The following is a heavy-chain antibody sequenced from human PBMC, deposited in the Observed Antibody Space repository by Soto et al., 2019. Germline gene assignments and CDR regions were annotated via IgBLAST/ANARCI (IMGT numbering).Heavy chain of an antibody. J-gene: IGHJ4*02. CDR3: ASLRREAVAGPHFDY. CDR1: GFTFSSYA. Sequence: GGSLRLSCAASGFTFSSYAMHWVRQAPGKGLEWVAVISYDGSNKYYADSVKGRFTISRDNSKNTLYLQMNSLRAEDTAVYYCASLRREAVAGPHFDYWGQGTLVTVSS. V-gene: IGHV3-30-3*01. D-gene: IGHD6-19*01. CDR2: ISYDGSNK.